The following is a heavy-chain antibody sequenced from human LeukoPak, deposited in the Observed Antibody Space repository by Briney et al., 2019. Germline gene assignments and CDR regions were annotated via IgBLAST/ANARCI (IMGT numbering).Heavy chain of an antibody. CDR3: ARQGRYSGYDYWFDP. D-gene: IGHD5-12*01. CDR2: IYTSGST. CDR1: GGSISSGSYY. Sequence: SQTLSLTCTVSGGSISSGSYYWSWIRQPAGKGLEWIGRIYTSGSTNYNPSLKSRVTISVDTSKNQFSLRLSSVTAADTAVYYCARQGRYSGYDYWFDPWGQGTLVTVSS. V-gene: IGHV4-61*02. J-gene: IGHJ5*02.